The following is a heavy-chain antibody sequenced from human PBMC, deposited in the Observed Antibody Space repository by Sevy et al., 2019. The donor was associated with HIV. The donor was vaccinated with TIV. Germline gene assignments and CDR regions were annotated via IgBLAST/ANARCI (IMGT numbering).Heavy chain of an antibody. D-gene: IGHD3-10*01. Sequence: GGSLRLSCAASGFTFSSYAMSWVRQAPGKGLEWVSAISGSGGSTYYADSVKGRFTISRDNSKNTLYLQMNSLRAEATAVYYCAKAPNGYYGSGREGYYFDYWGQGTLVTISS. V-gene: IGHV3-23*01. CDR1: GFTFSSYA. CDR3: AKAPNGYYGSGREGYYFDY. J-gene: IGHJ4*02. CDR2: ISGSGGST.